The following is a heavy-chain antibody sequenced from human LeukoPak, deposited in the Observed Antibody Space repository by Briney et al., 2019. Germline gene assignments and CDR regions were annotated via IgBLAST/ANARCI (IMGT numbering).Heavy chain of an antibody. CDR2: ISSSSDDI. J-gene: IGHJ4*02. CDR3: ARGDDILTGYYGFDS. Sequence: GGSLRLSCAASGFTFSTYSLNWVRQAPGKGLEWVSYISSSSDDIHYIDSVKGRFTISRDNAKNSLFLQMNSLRAEDTAVYYCARGDDILTGYYGFDSWGQGTLVTVSS. V-gene: IGHV3-21*01. D-gene: IGHD3-9*01. CDR1: GFTFSTYS.